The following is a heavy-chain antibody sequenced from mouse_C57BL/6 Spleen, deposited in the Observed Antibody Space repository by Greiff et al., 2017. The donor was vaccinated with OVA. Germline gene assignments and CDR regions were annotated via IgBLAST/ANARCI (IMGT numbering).Heavy chain of an antibody. CDR3: ARGFGGMDY. CDR2: ISDGGSYT. J-gene: IGHJ4*01. V-gene: IGHV5-4*01. CDR1: GFTFSSYA. Sequence: DVQLVESGGGLVKPGGSLKLSCAASGFTFSSYAMSWVRQTPEKRLEWVATISDGGSYTYYPDNVKGRFTISRDNAKNNLYLQMSHLKSEDTAMYYCARGFGGMDYWGQGTSVTVSS.